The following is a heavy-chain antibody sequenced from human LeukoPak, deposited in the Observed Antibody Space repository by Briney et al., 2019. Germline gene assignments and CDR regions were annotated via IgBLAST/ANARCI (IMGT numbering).Heavy chain of an antibody. D-gene: IGHD2-2*01. CDR2: ISSSSSYI. Sequence: PGGSLRLSCAASGFTFSSYSMNWVRQAPGKGLEWVSSISSSSSYIYYADSVKGRFTISRDNAKNSLYLQMNSLRAEDTAVYYCARDPVPAAIPFDYWGQGTLVTVSS. CDR1: GFTFSSYS. J-gene: IGHJ4*02. CDR3: ARDPVPAAIPFDY. V-gene: IGHV3-21*01.